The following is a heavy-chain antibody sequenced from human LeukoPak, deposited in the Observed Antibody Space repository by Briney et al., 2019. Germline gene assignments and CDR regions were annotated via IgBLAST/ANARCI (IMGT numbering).Heavy chain of an antibody. Sequence: PSETLSLTCTVSGGSITTGSYYWIWIRQPAGKGLEWIGRIYTTGSTDYNPSLKSRVTISVDTSNNQFSLRLTSVTAADTAVYYCARAPTSSTSPSSPFDPWGQGTMVSVSS. D-gene: IGHD2-2*01. CDR3: ARAPTSSTSPSSPFDP. CDR2: IYTTGST. V-gene: IGHV4-61*02. J-gene: IGHJ3*01. CDR1: GGSITTGSYY.